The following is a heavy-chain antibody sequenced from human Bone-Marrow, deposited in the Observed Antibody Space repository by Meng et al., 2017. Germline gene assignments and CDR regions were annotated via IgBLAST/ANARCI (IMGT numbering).Heavy chain of an antibody. D-gene: IGHD3-22*01. CDR1: GFTFSSYE. CDR2: ISSSGSTI. J-gene: IGHJ4*02. CDR3: ARDISYYYDSSGYYSPDY. V-gene: IGHV3-48*03. Sequence: GESLKISCAASGFTFSSYEMNWVRQAPGKGLEWVSYISSSGSTIYYADSVKGRFTISRDNSKNTLYLQMNSLRAEDTAVYYCARDISYYYDSSGYYSPDYWGQGTLVTVSS.